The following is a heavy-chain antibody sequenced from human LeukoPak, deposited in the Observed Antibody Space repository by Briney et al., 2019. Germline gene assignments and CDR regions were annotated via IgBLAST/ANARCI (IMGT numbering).Heavy chain of an antibody. CDR2: VYYTGNT. J-gene: IGHJ1*01. CDR3: ARDESTNPRALQH. CDR1: GGSISSYF. Sequence: SGTLSLTCTVSGGSISSYFWTWIRQTPGQGLEFIGYVYYTGNTNYNPSLSSRVTISLGTSKTHFSLRLTSVTPADTAVYYCARDESTNPRALQHWGQGTLVTVSS. V-gene: IGHV4-59*01. D-gene: IGHD2-8*01.